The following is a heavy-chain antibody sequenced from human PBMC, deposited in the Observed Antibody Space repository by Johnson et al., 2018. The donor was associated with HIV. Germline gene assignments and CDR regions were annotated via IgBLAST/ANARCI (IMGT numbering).Heavy chain of an antibody. CDR3: AKRYSGSLRDTFDI. D-gene: IGHD1-26*01. CDR2: ISYDGGSK. V-gene: IGHV3-30*04. CDR1: GFTFSSYP. Sequence: QVQLVESGGGVVQPGRSLRLSCAASGFTFSSYPMHWVRQAPGKGLEWVAIISYDGGSKYYADSVKGRFTVSRDNSKNTLYLQMNSLRAEDTAVYYCAKRYSGSLRDTFDIWGQGTMVTVSS. J-gene: IGHJ3*02.